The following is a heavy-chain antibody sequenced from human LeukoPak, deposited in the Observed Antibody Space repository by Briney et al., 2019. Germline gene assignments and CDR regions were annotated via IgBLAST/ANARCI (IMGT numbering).Heavy chain of an antibody. V-gene: IGHV3-21*01. D-gene: IGHD3-16*02. J-gene: IGHJ4*02. CDR1: GFTFSSYA. CDR3: ARARSDDYVWGSYRSYYFDY. Sequence: GGSLRLSCAASGFTFSSYATSWVRQAPGKGLEWVSSISSNSSYIYYADSVKGRFTISRDNAKNSLYLQMNSLRAEDTAVYYCARARSDDYVWGSYRSYYFDYWGQGTLVTVSS. CDR2: ISSNSSYI.